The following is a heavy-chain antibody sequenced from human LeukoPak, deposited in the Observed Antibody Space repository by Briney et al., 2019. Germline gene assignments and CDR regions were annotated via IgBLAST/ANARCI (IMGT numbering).Heavy chain of an antibody. J-gene: IGHJ6*03. D-gene: IGHD3-10*01. CDR3: ARVGVDYYYYMAV. V-gene: IGHV4-59*01. CDR2: IYSSDTT. Sequence: PSETLSLTCTVSGGSLSTYYWSWIRQPPGKGLEWIWHIYSSDTTNYNPSLKSRVTISADTSKNQFFLKVNSVTAADTAVYYCARVGVDYYYYMAVWGKGTTVTVSS. CDR1: GGSLSTYY.